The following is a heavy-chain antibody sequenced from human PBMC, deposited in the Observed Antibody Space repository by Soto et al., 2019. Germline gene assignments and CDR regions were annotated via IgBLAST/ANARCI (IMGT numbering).Heavy chain of an antibody. CDR2: ISSSSTI. D-gene: IGHD3-3*01. CDR1: GFTFSSYS. J-gene: IGHJ6*02. Sequence: GGSLRLSCAASGFTFSSYSMNWVRQAPGKGLEWVSYISSSSTIYYADSVKGRFTISRDNAKNSLYLQMNSLRDEDTAVYYCARGPLTIFGVVDYYYYGMDVWGQGTTVTVSS. CDR3: ARGPLTIFGVVDYYYYGMDV. V-gene: IGHV3-48*02.